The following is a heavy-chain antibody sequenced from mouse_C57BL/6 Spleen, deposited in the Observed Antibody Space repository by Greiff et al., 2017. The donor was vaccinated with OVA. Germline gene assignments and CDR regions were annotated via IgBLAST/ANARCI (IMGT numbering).Heavy chain of an antibody. J-gene: IGHJ2*01. CDR3: ARGKLGHYFDY. D-gene: IGHD4-1*01. CDR1: GYTFTSYW. CDR2: IDPSDSYT. V-gene: IGHV1-69*01. Sequence: QLQQPGAELVMPGASVKLSCKASGYTFTSYWMHWVKQRPGQGLEWIGEIDPSDSYTNYNQKFKGKSTLTVDKSSSTAYMQLSSLTSEDSAVYYCARGKLGHYFDYWGQGTTLTVSS.